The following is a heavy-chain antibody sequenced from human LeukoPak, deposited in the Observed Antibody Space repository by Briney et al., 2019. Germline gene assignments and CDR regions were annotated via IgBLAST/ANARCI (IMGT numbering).Heavy chain of an antibody. CDR3: ARGLRYFGVYYMDV. D-gene: IGHD3-9*01. CDR2: IYTSGST. J-gene: IGHJ6*03. CDR1: GGSISSYY. V-gene: IGHV4-4*07. Sequence: SETLSLTCTVSGGSISSYYWSWIRQPAGKGLEWIGRIYTSGSTNYNPSLKSRLTMSVDTSKNQFSLKLSSVTAADTAVYYCARGLRYFGVYYMDVWGKGTTVTVSS.